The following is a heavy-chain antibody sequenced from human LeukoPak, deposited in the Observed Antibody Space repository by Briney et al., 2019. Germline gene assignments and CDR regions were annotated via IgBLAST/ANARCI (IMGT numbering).Heavy chain of an antibody. Sequence: PSETLSLTCTVSGYSISSGYYWGWIRQPPGKGLEWIGNIYHSGITYYNPSLKSRVTISVDTSKNQFSLKLSSVTAADTAVYYCSRASITTDYSYYHMAVWGKGPRSPSP. D-gene: IGHD3-10*01. J-gene: IGHJ6*03. V-gene: IGHV4-38-2*02. CDR1: GYSISSGYY. CDR3: SRASITTDYSYYHMAV. CDR2: IYHSGIT.